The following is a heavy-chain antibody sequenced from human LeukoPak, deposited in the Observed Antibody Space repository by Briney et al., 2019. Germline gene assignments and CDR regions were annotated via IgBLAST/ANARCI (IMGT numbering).Heavy chain of an antibody. CDR2: TSSSSSYI. Sequence: GGSLRLSCAASGFTFSSYSMNWVRQAPGKGLEWVSSTSSSSSYIYYADSVKGRFTISRDNAKNSLYLQMNSLRAEDTAVYYWGGEYCSRPSRPLDCGGQGPLLPLSS. CDR1: GFTFSSYS. D-gene: IGHD2-2*01. V-gene: IGHV3-21*01. J-gene: IGHJ4*02. CDR3: GGEYCSRPSRPLDC.